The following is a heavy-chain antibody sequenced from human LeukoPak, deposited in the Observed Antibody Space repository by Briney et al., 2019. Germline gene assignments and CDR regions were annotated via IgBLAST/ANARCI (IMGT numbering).Heavy chain of an antibody. Sequence: HGRCLRLSCAASGFTFSKYWMLWVRQAPGKGLESVSRITTDGTVTTYTDSVKGRFTDPRDDADNTMFLQVNSVRDEDTAVYYCATKQWLAPPPDSWGQGTPVT. CDR1: GFTFSKYW. J-gene: IGHJ4*02. D-gene: IGHD6-19*01. CDR2: ITTDGTVT. CDR3: ATKQWLAPPPDS. V-gene: IGHV3-74*01.